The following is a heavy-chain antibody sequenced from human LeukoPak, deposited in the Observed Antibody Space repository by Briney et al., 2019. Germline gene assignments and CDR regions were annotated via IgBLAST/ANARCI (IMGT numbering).Heavy chain of an antibody. D-gene: IGHD4-17*01. V-gene: IGHV4-30-4*01. CDR1: GGSISSGDYY. CDR2: IYYSGST. CDR3: ARDQTVTGGFDY. J-gene: IGHJ4*02. Sequence: SETLSLTCTVSGGSISSGDYYWSWIRQPPGKGLEWIGYIYYSGSTYYTPSLKSRVTISIDRSENKFALRLNSVTAADTAVYYCARDQTVTGGFDYWGQGILVTVSS.